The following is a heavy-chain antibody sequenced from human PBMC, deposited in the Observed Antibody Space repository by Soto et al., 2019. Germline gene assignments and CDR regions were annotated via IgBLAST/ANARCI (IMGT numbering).Heavy chain of an antibody. J-gene: IGHJ2*01. D-gene: IGHD1-26*01. Sequence: QVQLQESGPGLVKPSQTLSLTCIVSGGSISSGDYFWSWIRQPPQKGLGWIGYIYYSGSTDYNPSLKSRVTISVDTSKTQFSLKLSSVTAADTAVYYCARVVGGWYFDLWGRGTLVTVSS. CDR3: ARVVGGWYFDL. CDR2: IYYSGST. V-gene: IGHV4-30-4*01. CDR1: GGSISSGDYF.